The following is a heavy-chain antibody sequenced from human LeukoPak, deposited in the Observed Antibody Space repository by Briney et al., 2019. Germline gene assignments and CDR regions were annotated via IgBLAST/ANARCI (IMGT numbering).Heavy chain of an antibody. Sequence: SETLSLTCTVYGVSFGGYYWSWIRQSPGKGLEWIGEISHSGSTNYNPSLKSRVTISVDTSKNQFSLKLSSVTAADTAVYYCARLWGTYYDFWSGYSKVDYWGQGTLVTVSS. CDR2: ISHSGST. J-gene: IGHJ4*02. CDR1: GVSFGGYY. D-gene: IGHD3-3*01. CDR3: ARLWGTYYDFWSGYSKVDY. V-gene: IGHV4-34*01.